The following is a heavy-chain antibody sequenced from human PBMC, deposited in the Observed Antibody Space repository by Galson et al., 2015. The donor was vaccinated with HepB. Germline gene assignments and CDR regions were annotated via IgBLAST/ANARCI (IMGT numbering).Heavy chain of an antibody. J-gene: IGHJ5*02. V-gene: IGHV3-21*01. CDR3: ARVRAAYYNWFDP. CDR2: ISSSSSYI. CDR1: GFTFSSYS. Sequence: SLRLSCAASGFTFSSYSMNWVRQAPGKGLEWVSSISSSSSYICYADSVKGRFTISRDNAKKSLYLQMNSLRAEDTAVYYCARVRAAYYNWFDPWGQGTLVTVSS. D-gene: IGHD6-25*01.